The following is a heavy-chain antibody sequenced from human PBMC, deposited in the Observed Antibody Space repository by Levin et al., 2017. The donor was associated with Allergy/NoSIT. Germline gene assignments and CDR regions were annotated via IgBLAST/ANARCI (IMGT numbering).Heavy chain of an antibody. V-gene: IGHV4-34*01. D-gene: IGHD3-10*01. Sequence: SQTLSLTCAVYGGSFTSYYWSWIRQPPGKRLEWIGEINHGGATDYNPSLMSRVTISIDTSKNQFSLRLGSVTAADTAVYYCARHWYFYDSGPLRPFDYWGRGTLVTVSS. J-gene: IGHJ4*02. CDR1: GGSFTSYY. CDR2: INHGGAT. CDR3: ARHWYFYDSGPLRPFDY.